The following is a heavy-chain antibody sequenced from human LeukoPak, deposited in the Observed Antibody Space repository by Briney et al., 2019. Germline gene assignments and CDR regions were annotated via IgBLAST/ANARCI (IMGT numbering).Heavy chain of an antibody. CDR3: ARVDPIAALDY. V-gene: IGHV4-61*02. J-gene: IGHJ4*02. D-gene: IGHD6-6*01. CDR2: IYTSGST. CDR1: GGSISSGSYY. Sequence: SETLSLTCTVPGGSISSGSYYWSWIRQPAGKGLEWIGRIYTSGSTNYNPSLKSRVTISVDTSKNQFSLKLSSVTAADTAVYYCARVDPIAALDYWGQGTLVTVSS.